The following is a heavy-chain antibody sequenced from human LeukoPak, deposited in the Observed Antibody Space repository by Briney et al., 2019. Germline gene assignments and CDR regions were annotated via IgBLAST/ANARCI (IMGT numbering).Heavy chain of an antibody. J-gene: IGHJ4*02. V-gene: IGHV4-31*03. CDR3: ARGDDSSGYSFDY. CDR2: IYYSGST. D-gene: IGHD3-22*01. Sequence: SQTLSLTCTVSGSSISSGGYYWSWIRQHPGKGLEWIGYIYYSGSTYYNPSLKSRVTISVDTSKNQFSLKLSSVTAADTAVYYCARGDDSSGYSFDYWGQGTLVTVSS. CDR1: GSSISSGGYY.